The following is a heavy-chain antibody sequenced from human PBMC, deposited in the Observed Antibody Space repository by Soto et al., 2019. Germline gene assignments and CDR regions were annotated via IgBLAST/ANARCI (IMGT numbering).Heavy chain of an antibody. CDR2: IYWDDDE. J-gene: IGHJ4*02. V-gene: IGHV2-5*02. CDR3: APGSCRSAYCYPPPYLDY. D-gene: IGHD2-2*01. Sequence: QITLKESGPTLVKPTQTLTLTCTFSGFSLSTTAEGVGWIRQPPGKALEWLALIYWDDDERYSPSLKSRLNINKEKSKNQVVIKMTNVHPVDTDHYSCAPGSCRSAYCYPPPYLDYWGQGILVTVS. CDR1: GFSLSTTAEG.